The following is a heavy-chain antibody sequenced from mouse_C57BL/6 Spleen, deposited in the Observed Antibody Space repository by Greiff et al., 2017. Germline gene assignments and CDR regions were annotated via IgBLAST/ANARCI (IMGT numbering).Heavy chain of an antibody. CDR3: AREGRIYYYGSSYVLYFDV. CDR2: IYYSGTI. J-gene: IGHJ1*03. Sequence: EVKLMESGPGLVKPSQTVFLTCTVTGISITTGNYRWSWIRQFPGNKLEWIGYIYYSGTITYNPSLTSRTTITRYTPKNQFFLEMNSLTAEDTATYYCAREGRIYYYGSSYVLYFDVWCTGTTVTVSS. V-gene: IGHV3-5*01. D-gene: IGHD1-1*01. CDR1: GISITTGNYR.